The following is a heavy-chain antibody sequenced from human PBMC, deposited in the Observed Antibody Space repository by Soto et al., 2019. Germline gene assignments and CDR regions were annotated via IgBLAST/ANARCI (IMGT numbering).Heavy chain of an antibody. J-gene: IGHJ6*02. V-gene: IGHV3-21*01. CDR3: AGGCSGGSCYYGMDV. CDR1: GFTFSSYS. Sequence: GGSLRLSCAASGFTFSSYSMNWVRQAPGKGLEWVSSISSSSSYIYYAESVKGRITISRDNAKNSLYLQMNSLRAEDTALYYCAGGCSGGSCYYGMDVWGQGTTVTVSS. D-gene: IGHD2-15*01. CDR2: ISSSSSYI.